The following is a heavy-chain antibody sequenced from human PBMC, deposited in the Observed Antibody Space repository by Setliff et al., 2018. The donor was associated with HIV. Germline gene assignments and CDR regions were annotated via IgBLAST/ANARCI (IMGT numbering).Heavy chain of an antibody. V-gene: IGHV4-34*01. Sequence: SETLSLTCAVSGGLFTGYYWSWIRQPPGKGLEWIGEIYHSGSTNYNPSLKSRVTISVDTSKNQFSLKLSSVTAADTAVYYCARDSVGVTAIDYWGQGTLVTVSS. J-gene: IGHJ4*02. CDR2: IYHSGST. D-gene: IGHD1-26*01. CDR3: ARDSVGVTAIDY. CDR1: GGLFTGYY.